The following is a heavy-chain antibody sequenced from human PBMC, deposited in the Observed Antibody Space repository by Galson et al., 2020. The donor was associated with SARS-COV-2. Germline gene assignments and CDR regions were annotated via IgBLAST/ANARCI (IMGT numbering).Heavy chain of an antibody. CDR1: GFSFSNYA. D-gene: IGHD6-13*01. V-gene: IGHV3-30-3*01. CDR2: IPYDGSNK. CDR3: ARALYGSPTYSPFY. J-gene: IGHJ4*02. Sequence: GGSLRLSCAASGFSFSNYAMHWVRQAPGKGLEWVAVIPYDGSNKFYTDSVKGRFTISRDNSKNTLYLQMNSLGSDDTAVYYCARALYGSPTYSPFYWGQGTLVTLSS.